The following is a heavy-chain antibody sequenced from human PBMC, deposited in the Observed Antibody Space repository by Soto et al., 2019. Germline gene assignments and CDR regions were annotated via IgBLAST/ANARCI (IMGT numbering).Heavy chain of an antibody. CDR3: ARLPSYCSSTSCYVDWFDP. D-gene: IGHD2-2*01. CDR2: ISAYNGNT. J-gene: IGHJ5*02. CDR1: GYTFTSYG. V-gene: IGHV1-18*01. Sequence: QVQLVQSGAEVKKPGASVKVSCKASGYTFTSYGISWVRQAPGQGLEWMGWISAYNGNTSYAQKLQGRVTMTTDTSTSTAYMELRSLRSDDTAVYYCARLPSYCSSTSCYVDWFDPWGQGTLVTVSS.